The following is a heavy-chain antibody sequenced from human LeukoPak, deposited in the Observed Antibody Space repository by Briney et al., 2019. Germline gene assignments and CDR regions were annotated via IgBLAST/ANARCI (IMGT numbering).Heavy chain of an antibody. J-gene: IGHJ4*02. Sequence: SETLSLTCAVYGGSFSGYYWSWIRQPPEKGLEWIGEINHSGSTNYNPSLKSRVTISVDTSKNQFSLKLSSVTAADTAVYYCARGGRIAAADYWGQGTLVTVSS. CDR3: ARGGRIAAADY. V-gene: IGHV4-34*01. CDR1: GGSFSGYY. D-gene: IGHD6-13*01. CDR2: INHSGST.